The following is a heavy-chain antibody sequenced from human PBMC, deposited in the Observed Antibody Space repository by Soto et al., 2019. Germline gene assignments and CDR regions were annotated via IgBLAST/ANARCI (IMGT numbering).Heavy chain of an antibody. CDR1: GGTFSSYA. Sequence: SVKVSCKASGGTFSSYAISWVRQAPGRGLEWMGGIIPIFGTANYAQKFQGRVTITADKSTSTAYMELSSLRSEDTAVYYCARGGSRLRFLEWLSWFDPWGQGTLVTVSS. CDR3: ARGGSRLRFLEWLSWFDP. D-gene: IGHD3-3*01. CDR2: IIPIFGTA. J-gene: IGHJ5*02. V-gene: IGHV1-69*06.